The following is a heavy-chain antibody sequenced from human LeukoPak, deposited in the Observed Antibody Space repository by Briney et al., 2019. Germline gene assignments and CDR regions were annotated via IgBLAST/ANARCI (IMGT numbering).Heavy chain of an antibody. V-gene: IGHV4-39*01. Sequence: PSETLSLTCTVSGGSISSSSYYWGWLRQPPGRGGEWIGSIYYSGSTYYNQSLKRRVTISVDTSKNQYSLKLSSLTAADTAVYYCARHVPYYDFWSGYPSHFDYWGQGTLVTVSS. D-gene: IGHD3-3*01. CDR2: IYYSGST. CDR1: GGSISSSSYY. CDR3: ARHVPYYDFWSGYPSHFDY. J-gene: IGHJ4*02.